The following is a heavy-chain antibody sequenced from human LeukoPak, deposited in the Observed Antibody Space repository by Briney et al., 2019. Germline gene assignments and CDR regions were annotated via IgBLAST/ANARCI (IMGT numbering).Heavy chain of an antibody. CDR1: GGSISSSNYY. Sequence: SSETLSLTCTVSGGSISSSNYYWAWIRQTPGKGLEWIGSILHSGITFYNPSLKSRVTISVDTSKNQFSLNLSSVTAADTTIYYCARAFPNVYGSGLHNWFDPWGQGTLVTVSS. V-gene: IGHV4-39*01. CDR2: ILHSGIT. D-gene: IGHD3-10*01. CDR3: ARAFPNVYGSGLHNWFDP. J-gene: IGHJ5*02.